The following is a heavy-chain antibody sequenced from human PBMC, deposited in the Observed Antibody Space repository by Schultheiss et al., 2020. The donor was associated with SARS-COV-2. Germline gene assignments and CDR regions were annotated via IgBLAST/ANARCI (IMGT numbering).Heavy chain of an antibody. D-gene: IGHD3-16*01. V-gene: IGHV1-18*01. J-gene: IGHJ6*02. Sequence: ASVKVSCKASGYTFTSYGISWVRQAPGQGLEWMGWINPNSGGTNYAQKLQGRVTMTTDTSTSTAYMELRSLRSDDTAVYYCARDTVSKEFSFYYGMDVWGQGTTVTVSS. CDR3: ARDTVSKEFSFYYGMDV. CDR2: INPNSGGT. CDR1: GYTFTSYG.